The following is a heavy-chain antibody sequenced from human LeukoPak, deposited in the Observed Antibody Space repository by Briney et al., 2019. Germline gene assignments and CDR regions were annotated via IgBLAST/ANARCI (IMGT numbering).Heavy chain of an antibody. Sequence: AASVKVSCKASGYTFTGFYIHWVRQAPGQGLEWMGRINSNSGGTVSARKFQGRVTMTRDTSISTAYMELSGLTSDDTAVYYCARGAEMATVSHFDYWGQGTLVTVSS. CDR1: GYTFTGFY. V-gene: IGHV1-2*06. CDR3: ARGAEMATVSHFDY. D-gene: IGHD5-24*01. J-gene: IGHJ4*02. CDR2: INSNSGGT.